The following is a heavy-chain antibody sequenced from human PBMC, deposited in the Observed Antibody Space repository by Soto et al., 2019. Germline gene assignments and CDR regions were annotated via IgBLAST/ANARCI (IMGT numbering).Heavy chain of an antibody. D-gene: IGHD1-26*01. Sequence: PSETLSLTCNVSGVSVSSGNFYWSWIRQPPGKGLEWIGYIYYVGRTSYNPSLKNRVTISADTSKNHISLRLTSVTAADTAVYFCATDRPLVTPDPGWFDPWGRGTLVTVSS. J-gene: IGHJ5*02. V-gene: IGHV4-61*03. CDR1: GVSVSSGNFY. CDR3: ATDRPLVTPDPGWFDP. CDR2: IYYVGRT.